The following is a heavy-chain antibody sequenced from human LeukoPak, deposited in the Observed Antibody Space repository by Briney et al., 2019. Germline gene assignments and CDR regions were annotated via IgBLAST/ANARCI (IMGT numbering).Heavy chain of an antibody. CDR1: GGSISSYY. CDR2: IYHSGST. J-gene: IGHJ4*02. CDR3: AEAVAQGDYFDY. V-gene: IGHV4-59*12. D-gene: IGHD6-19*01. Sequence: SETLSLTCTVSGGSISSYYWSWIRQPPGKGLEWIGEIYHSGSTSYNPSLKSRVTISVDKSKNQFSLKLSSVTAADTAVYYCAEAVAQGDYFDYWGQGTLVTVSS.